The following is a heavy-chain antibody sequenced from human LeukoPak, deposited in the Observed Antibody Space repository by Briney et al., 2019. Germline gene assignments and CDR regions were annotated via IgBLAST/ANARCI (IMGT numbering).Heavy chain of an antibody. D-gene: IGHD4-23*01. J-gene: IGHJ5*02. Sequence: SETLSLTCAVSGYSISSGYYWGGIRQPPGKGLEWIGSIYHSGSTYYNPSLKSRVTISVDTSKNQFSLKLCSVTAADTAVYYCAGTPYGGAPPNWFDPWGQGTLVTVSS. CDR3: AGTPYGGAPPNWFDP. V-gene: IGHV4-38-2*01. CDR1: GYSISSGYY. CDR2: IYHSGST.